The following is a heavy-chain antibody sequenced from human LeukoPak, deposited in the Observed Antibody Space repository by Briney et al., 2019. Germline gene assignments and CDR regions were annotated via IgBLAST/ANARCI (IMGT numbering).Heavy chain of an antibody. J-gene: IGHJ4*02. D-gene: IGHD3-9*01. Sequence: PSETLSLTCAVYGGSFSGYYWSWIRQPPGKGLEWIGEISHSGSTNYNPSLKSRVTISVDTSKNQFSLKLSSVTAADTAVYYCARGCLRYFDWLLSHPYFDYWGQGTLVTVSS. CDR1: GGSFSGYY. CDR2: ISHSGST. CDR3: ARGCLRYFDWLLSHPYFDY. V-gene: IGHV4-34*01.